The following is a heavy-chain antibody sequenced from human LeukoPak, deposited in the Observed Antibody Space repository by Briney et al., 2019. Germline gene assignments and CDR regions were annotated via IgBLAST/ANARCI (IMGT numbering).Heavy chain of an antibody. CDR2: IYYSGST. J-gene: IGHJ4*02. Sequence: KPSETLSLTCTVSGGSISSGDYYWSWIRQPPGKGLEWIGYIYYSGSTYYNPSLKSRVTISVDTSKNQFSLKLSSVTAADTAVYYCARGGHPRETDYWGQGTLVTVSS. CDR1: GGSISSGDYY. CDR3: ARGGHPRETDY. V-gene: IGHV4-30-4*01. D-gene: IGHD5-12*01.